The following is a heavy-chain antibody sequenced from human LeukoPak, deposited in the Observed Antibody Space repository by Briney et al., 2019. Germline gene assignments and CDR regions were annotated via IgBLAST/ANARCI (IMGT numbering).Heavy chain of an antibody. Sequence: PSETLSLTCSVSGGSVGSYYWSWIRQPAGKGLEWIGRIYTSGSTNYNPSLKSRVTISVDTSNNQFSLKLSSVTAADTAVYYCARGFSGWTRYDYWGQGTLVTVSS. D-gene: IGHD6-19*01. J-gene: IGHJ4*02. CDR1: GGSVGSYY. V-gene: IGHV4-4*07. CDR3: ARGFSGWTRYDY. CDR2: IYTSGST.